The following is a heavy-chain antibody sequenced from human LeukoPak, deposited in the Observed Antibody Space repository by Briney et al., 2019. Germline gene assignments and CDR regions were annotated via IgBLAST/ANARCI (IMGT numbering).Heavy chain of an antibody. V-gene: IGHV7-4-1*02. CDR3: AKDPGYSSDWYGRGFDY. CDR1: GYTFTSYA. Sequence: ASVKVSCKASGYTFTSYAMNWVRQAPGQGLEWMGWINTNTGNPTYAQGFTGRFVFSLDTSVSTAYLQISSLKAEDTAVYYCAKDPGYSSDWYGRGFDYWGQGTLVTVSS. D-gene: IGHD6-19*01. CDR2: INTNTGNP. J-gene: IGHJ4*02.